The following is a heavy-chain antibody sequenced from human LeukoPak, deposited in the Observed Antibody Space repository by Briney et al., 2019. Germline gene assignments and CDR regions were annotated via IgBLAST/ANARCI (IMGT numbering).Heavy chain of an antibody. J-gene: IGHJ4*02. D-gene: IGHD3-22*01. CDR3: AKGFHDSSGYCFMSEVY. CDR2: ISGSGGST. V-gene: IGHV3-23*01. CDR1: GFTFSSYA. Sequence: GGSLRLSCAASGFTFSSYAMSWVRQAPGKGLEWVSAISGSGGSTYYADSVKGRFTISRDNSKNTLYLQMNSLRAEDTAVYYCAKGFHDSSGYCFMSEVYWGQGTLVTVSS.